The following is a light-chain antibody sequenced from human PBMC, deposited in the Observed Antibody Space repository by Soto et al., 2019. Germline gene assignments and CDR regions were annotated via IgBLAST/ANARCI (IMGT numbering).Light chain of an antibody. J-gene: IGKJ2*01. CDR3: QQRSNWPHT. CDR2: DAS. V-gene: IGKV3-11*01. CDR1: QSVSSS. Sequence: EIVLTQSPATLSLSPGERATLSCRASQSVSSSLAWYQQKPGQAPRLLIYDASNRATGIPARFSGSGSGTAFTLTISGLEPEDFAVYYCQQRSNWPHTFGQGTKLEIK.